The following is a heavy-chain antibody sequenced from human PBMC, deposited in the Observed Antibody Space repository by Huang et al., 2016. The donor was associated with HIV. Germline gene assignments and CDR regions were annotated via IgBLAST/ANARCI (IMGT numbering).Heavy chain of an antibody. J-gene: IGHJ4*02. CDR3: ARRGVMVRGAHFDY. CDR2: ISWNSGSI. V-gene: IGHV3-9*01. CDR1: GFTFDDYA. Sequence: EVQLVESGGGLVQPGRSLRLSCAASGFTFDDYAMHWVRQAPGKSLEGVSGISWNSGSIGYADSVKGRFTISRDNAKNSLYLQMNSLRAEDTALYYCARRGVMVRGAHFDYWGLGTLVTVSS. D-gene: IGHD3-10*01.